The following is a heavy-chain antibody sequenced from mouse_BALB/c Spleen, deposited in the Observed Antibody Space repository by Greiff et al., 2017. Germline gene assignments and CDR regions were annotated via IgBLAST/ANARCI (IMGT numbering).Heavy chain of an antibody. CDR2: ISCYNGAT. CDR3: ARGALYGNSMDY. V-gene: IGHV1S34*01. Sequence: LVKTGASVKISCKASGYSFTGYYMHWVKQSHGKSLEWIGYISCYNGATSYNQKFKGKATFTVDTSSSTAYMQFNSLTSEDSAVYYCARGALYGNSMDYWGQGTSVTVSS. CDR1: GYSFTGYY. J-gene: IGHJ4*01. D-gene: IGHD2-1*01.